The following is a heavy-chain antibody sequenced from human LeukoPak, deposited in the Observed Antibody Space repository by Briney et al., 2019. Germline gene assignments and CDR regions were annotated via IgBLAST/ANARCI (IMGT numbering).Heavy chain of an antibody. CDR2: IYYSGST. Sequence: PSETLSLTYTVSGGSISSYYWSWIRQPPGKGLEWIGYIYYSGSTNYNPSLKSRVTISVDTSKNQFSLKLSSVTAADTAVYYCARVARGYSYDHFDYWGQGTLVTVSS. V-gene: IGHV4-59*01. CDR1: GGSISSYY. D-gene: IGHD5-18*01. J-gene: IGHJ4*02. CDR3: ARVARGYSYDHFDY.